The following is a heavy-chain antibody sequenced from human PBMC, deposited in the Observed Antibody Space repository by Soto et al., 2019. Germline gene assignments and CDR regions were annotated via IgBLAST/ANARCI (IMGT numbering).Heavy chain of an antibody. J-gene: IGHJ6*03. CDR1: GFTFSDHY. CDR3: ARARSNVVVAATHRYYYYYYMDV. Sequence: GGSLRLSCAASGFTFSDHYMDWVRQTPGKGLEWVGRTRNKANSYTTEYAASVKGRFTISRDDSKNSLYLQMNSLKTEDTAVYYCARARSNVVVAATHRYYYYYYMDVWGKGTTVTVSS. CDR2: TRNKANSYTT. V-gene: IGHV3-72*01. D-gene: IGHD2-15*01.